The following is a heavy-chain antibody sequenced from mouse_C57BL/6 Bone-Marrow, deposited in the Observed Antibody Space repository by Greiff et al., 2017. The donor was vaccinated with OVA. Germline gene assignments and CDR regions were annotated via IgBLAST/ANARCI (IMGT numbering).Heavy chain of an antibody. V-gene: IGHV1-72*01. CDR3: ARYTMVTRDY. D-gene: IGHD2-2*01. Sequence: VQLQQPGAELVKPGASVKLSCKASGYTFTSYWMHWVKQRPGRGLEWIGWIDPNSGGTKYNEKFKSKATMTVDKPSSTAYMQLSRLTSEASAVYYFARYTMVTRDYWGQGTTLTVSS. CDR1: GYTFTSYW. J-gene: IGHJ2*01. CDR2: IDPNSGGT.